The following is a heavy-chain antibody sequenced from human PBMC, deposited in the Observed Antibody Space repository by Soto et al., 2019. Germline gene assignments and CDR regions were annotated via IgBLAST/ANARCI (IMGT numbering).Heavy chain of an antibody. J-gene: IGHJ6*02. D-gene: IGHD3-3*01. CDR3: AKDPPWTVGPLAMDV. Sequence: GGSLRLSCVASGFTFSTHAMSWVRQAPGKGLEWVSTFSGSGGNIYYAESVKGRLTISRDDSKNTLYLHMNSLRVEDTAVYYCAKDPPWTVGPLAMDVWGQGTAVTVSS. V-gene: IGHV3-23*01. CDR2: FSGSGGNI. CDR1: GFTFSTHA.